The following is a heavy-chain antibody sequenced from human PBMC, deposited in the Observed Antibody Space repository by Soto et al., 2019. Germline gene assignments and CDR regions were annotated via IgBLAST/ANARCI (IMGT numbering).Heavy chain of an antibody. CDR1: GFTFSNYA. J-gene: IGHJ4*02. Sequence: GGSLRLSCAASGFTFSNYAMNWVRQAPGKGLEWISVISGSGGSTYYADPVKGRFTISRDNSKNTLYLQMNSLRAEDTAVYYCAKRASGSYFDYWSQGTLVTVSS. CDR3: AKRASGSYFDY. D-gene: IGHD3-10*01. CDR2: ISGSGGST. V-gene: IGHV3-23*01.